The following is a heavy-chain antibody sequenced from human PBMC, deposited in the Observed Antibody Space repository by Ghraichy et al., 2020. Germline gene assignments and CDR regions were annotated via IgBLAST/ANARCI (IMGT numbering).Heavy chain of an antibody. CDR2: ISGSGTST. D-gene: IGHD6-25*01. CDR1: GFTFRSYA. J-gene: IGHJ4*02. V-gene: IGHV3-23*01. Sequence: GGSLRLSCAASGFTFRSYAMSWVRQAPGKGLEWVSRISGSGTSTHYADSVKGRFTISRDNSKNTLSLQMNSLRVADTGVYYCAKDETPPAGGIAAADTFDDWGQGTLVTVSS. CDR3: AKDETPPAGGIAAADTFDD.